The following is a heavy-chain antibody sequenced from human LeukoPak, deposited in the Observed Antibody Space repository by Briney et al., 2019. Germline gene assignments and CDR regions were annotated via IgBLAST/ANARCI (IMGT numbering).Heavy chain of an antibody. CDR2: IWYDGSNK. V-gene: IGHV3-33*08. CDR1: GFTFSSYW. Sequence: PGGSLRLSCAASGFTFSSYWMHWVRQAPGKGLEWVAVIWYDGSNKYYADSVKGRFTISRDNSKNTLYLQMNSLRAEDTAVYYCARDPHYDSSGYYRQSDYWGQGTLVTVSS. CDR3: ARDPHYDSSGYYRQSDY. J-gene: IGHJ4*02. D-gene: IGHD3-22*01.